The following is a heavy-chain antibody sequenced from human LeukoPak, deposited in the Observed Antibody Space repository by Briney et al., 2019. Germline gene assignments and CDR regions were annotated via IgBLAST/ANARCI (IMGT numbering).Heavy chain of an antibody. D-gene: IGHD3-22*01. CDR1: GGSFSGYY. V-gene: IGHV4-34*01. J-gene: IGHJ4*02. Sequence: SETLSLTCAVYGGSFSGYYWSWIRQPPGKGLEWIGGINHSGSTNYNPSLKSRVTISVDTSKNQFSLKLSSVTAADTAVYYCARGPFSRHYDSSGYPDYWGQGTLVTVSS. CDR2: INHSGST. CDR3: ARGPFSRHYDSSGYPDY.